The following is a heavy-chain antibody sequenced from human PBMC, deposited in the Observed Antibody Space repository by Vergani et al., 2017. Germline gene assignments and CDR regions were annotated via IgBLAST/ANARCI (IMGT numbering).Heavy chain of an antibody. CDR2: ISSSGSTI. CDR1: GFTFSSYE. J-gene: IGHJ6*04. CDR3: ASLRRDGPFHPKDV. V-gene: IGHV3-48*03. D-gene: IGHD5-24*01. Sequence: EVQLVESGGGLVQPGGSLRLSCAASGFTFSSYEMNWVRQAPGKGLEWVSYISSSGSTIYYADSVKGRFTISRDNAKNSLYLQMNSLRAEDTAVYYCASLRRDGPFHPKDVWGKGTTVTVSS.